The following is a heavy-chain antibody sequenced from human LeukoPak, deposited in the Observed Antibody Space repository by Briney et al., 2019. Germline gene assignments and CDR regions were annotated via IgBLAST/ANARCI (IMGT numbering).Heavy chain of an antibody. CDR2: IWYDGSDK. CDR3: ARDPMTTNTFYFDY. V-gene: IGHV3-33*01. Sequence: GGALRLSCAASGFTFSNYGMHWVRQPPAKGLEWVAVIWYDGSDKYYADSVKGRFTISRDNSTNTLYLQMNSLRAEDTSVYYCARDPMTTNTFYFDYWGQGTLVTVSS. D-gene: IGHD4-17*01. CDR1: GFTFSNYG. J-gene: IGHJ4*02.